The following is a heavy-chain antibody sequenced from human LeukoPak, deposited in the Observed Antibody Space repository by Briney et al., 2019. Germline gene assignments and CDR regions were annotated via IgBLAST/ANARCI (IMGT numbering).Heavy chain of an antibody. Sequence: GESLKISCKGSGYSFTSYWIGWVRQMPGKGLEWMGIIYPGDSDTRHSPSFQGQVTISADKSISTAYLQWSSLKASDTAMYYCASTSYCSSTSCYVEGAFDIWGQGTMVTVSS. D-gene: IGHD2-2*01. CDR3: ASTSYCSSTSCYVEGAFDI. CDR1: GYSFTSYW. J-gene: IGHJ3*02. CDR2: IYPGDSDT. V-gene: IGHV5-51*01.